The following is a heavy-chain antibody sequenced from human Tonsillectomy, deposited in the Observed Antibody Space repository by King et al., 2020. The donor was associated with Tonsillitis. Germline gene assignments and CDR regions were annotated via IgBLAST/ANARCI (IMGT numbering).Heavy chain of an antibody. D-gene: IGHD3-22*01. Sequence: VQLVESGGGLVKPGGSLRLSCAASGFTFSDYYMSWIRQAPGKGLEGVSYISSSSSYTNYADSVKGRFTISRDNAKNSLYLQMNSLRAEDTAVYYCAGSDSSGYYPYYYYGMDVWGQGTTVTVSS. CDR2: ISSSSSYT. V-gene: IGHV3-11*06. CDR1: GFTFSDYY. CDR3: AGSDSSGYYPYYYYGMDV. J-gene: IGHJ6*02.